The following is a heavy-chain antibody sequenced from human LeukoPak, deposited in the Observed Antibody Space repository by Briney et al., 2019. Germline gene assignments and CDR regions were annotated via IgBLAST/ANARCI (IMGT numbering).Heavy chain of an antibody. Sequence: GGSLRLSCAASGFTLSNYGMNWVRQAPGKGMEWVSALSSSGGSTYYADSVKGRFTISRDNSKNTLYLQINTLRAEDTAVYYCAKWQLHYMDVWGKGTTVTISS. CDR2: LSSSGGST. CDR1: GFTLSNYG. CDR3: AKWQLHYMDV. V-gene: IGHV3-23*01. J-gene: IGHJ6*03. D-gene: IGHD6-6*01.